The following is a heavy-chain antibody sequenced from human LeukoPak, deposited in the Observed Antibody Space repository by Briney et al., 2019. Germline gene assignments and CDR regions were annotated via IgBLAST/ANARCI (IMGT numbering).Heavy chain of an antibody. D-gene: IGHD3-16*01. J-gene: IGHJ6*02. CDR1: GYTFTSYD. CDR2: MNPNSGNT. V-gene: IGHV1-8*01. Sequence: GASVKVSCKASGYTFTSYDINWVRQATGQGLEWMGWMNPNSGNTGYAQKFQGRVTMTRNTSIGTAYMELSSLRSEDTAVYYCASLAGGSYYYYGMDVWGQGTTVTVSS. CDR3: ASLAGGSYYYYGMDV.